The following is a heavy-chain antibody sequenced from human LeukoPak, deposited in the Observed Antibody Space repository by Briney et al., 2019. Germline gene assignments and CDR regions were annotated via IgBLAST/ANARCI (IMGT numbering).Heavy chain of an antibody. D-gene: IGHD5-12*01. CDR2: IYYSGST. Sequence: SETLSLTCTVSGGSISSSSYYWGWIRQPPGKGLEWIGSIYYSGSTYYNPSLKSRVTISVDTSKNQFSLKLSSVTAADTAVYYCARHESRMVATSWFDPWGQGTLVTVSS. V-gene: IGHV4-39*01. CDR3: ARHESRMVATSWFDP. CDR1: GGSISSSSYY. J-gene: IGHJ5*02.